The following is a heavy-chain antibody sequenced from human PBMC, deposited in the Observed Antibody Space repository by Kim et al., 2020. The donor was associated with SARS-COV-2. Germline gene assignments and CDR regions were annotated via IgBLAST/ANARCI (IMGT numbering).Heavy chain of an antibody. V-gene: IGHV7-4-1*02. CDR1: GYIFTSYD. Sequence: ASVKVSCKASGYIFTSYDMIWVRQAPGQGLAWRGWINTNTGNQKYAQGFTGRIVFSLDTSVTTAYLQISSLKAEDTVVYFCAIKGHWVWDYYGMDVWGQG. D-gene: IGHD3-9*01. CDR2: INTNTGNQ. J-gene: IGHJ6*02. CDR3: AIKGHWVWDYYGMDV.